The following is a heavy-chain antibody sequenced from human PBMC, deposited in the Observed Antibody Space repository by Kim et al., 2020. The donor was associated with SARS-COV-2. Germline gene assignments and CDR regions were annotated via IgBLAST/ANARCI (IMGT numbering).Heavy chain of an antibody. V-gene: IGHV3-9*01. CDR2: ISWNSGSI. J-gene: IGHJ4*02. D-gene: IGHD5-12*01. CDR1: GFTFDDYA. Sequence: GGSLRLSCAASGFTFDDYAMHWVRQAPGKGLEWVSGISWNSGSIGYADSVKGRFTISRDNAKNSLYLQMNSLRAEDTALYYCAKAGGWLQGPFDYWGQGTLVTVSS. CDR3: AKAGGWLQGPFDY.